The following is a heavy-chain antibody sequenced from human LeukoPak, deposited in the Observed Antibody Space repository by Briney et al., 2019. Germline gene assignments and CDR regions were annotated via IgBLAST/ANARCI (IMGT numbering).Heavy chain of an antibody. V-gene: IGHV4-39*01. CDR2: IYYSGST. CDR3: ARQVRRGYHFDY. CDR1: GGSISSSSYY. Sequence: SETLSLTCTVSGGSISSSSYYWGWIRQPPGKGPEWIGSIYYSGSTYYNPSLKSRVTISVDTSKNQFSLKLSSVTAADTAVYYCARQVRRGYHFDYWGQGTLVTVSS. D-gene: IGHD3-10*01. J-gene: IGHJ4*02.